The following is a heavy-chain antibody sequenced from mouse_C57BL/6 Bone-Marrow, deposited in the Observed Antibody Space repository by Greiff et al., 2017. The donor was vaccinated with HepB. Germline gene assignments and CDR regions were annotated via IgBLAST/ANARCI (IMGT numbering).Heavy chain of an antibody. D-gene: IGHD1-1*01. CDR1: GFSLTSYG. CDR2: IWSGGST. J-gene: IGHJ4*01. Sequence: VHLVESGPGLVQPSQSLSITCTVSGFSLTSYGVHWVRQSPGKGLEWLGVIWSGGSTDYNAAFISRLSISKDNSKSQVFFKMNSLQADDTAIYYCASPITTVVATDAMDYWGQGTSVTVSS. V-gene: IGHV2-2*01. CDR3: ASPITTVVATDAMDY.